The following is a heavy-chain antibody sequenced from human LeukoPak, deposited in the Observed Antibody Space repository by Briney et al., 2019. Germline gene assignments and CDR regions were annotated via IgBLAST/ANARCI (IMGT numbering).Heavy chain of an antibody. CDR1: GYTFTSYG. D-gene: IGHD3-16*01. J-gene: IGHJ4*02. V-gene: IGHV1-18*04. CDR2: INTYNGNT. Sequence: ASVKVSCKASGYTFTSYGISWVRQAPGQGPEWMAWINTYNGNTNYAQNHQGRVTMTTDTSTSTAYMELRSLRSDDTAVYYCARMVRWMGGNYFDYWGQGTLVTVSS. CDR3: ARMVRWMGGNYFDY.